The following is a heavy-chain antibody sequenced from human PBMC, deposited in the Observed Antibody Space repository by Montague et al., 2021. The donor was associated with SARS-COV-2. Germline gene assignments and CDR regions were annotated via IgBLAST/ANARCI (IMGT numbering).Heavy chain of an antibody. CDR2: IYYSGST. J-gene: IGHJ4*02. D-gene: IGHD3-22*01. V-gene: IGHV4-31*03. CDR3: ASDEGSSGHDY. Sequence: TLSLTCTVSGGSISSGGYYWSWIRQHPGKRLEWIGYIYYSGSTYYNPSLKSRVTISVDTSKNQFSLMLSSVTAADTAVYYCASDEGSSGHDYWGQGTLVTVSS. CDR1: GGSISSGGYY.